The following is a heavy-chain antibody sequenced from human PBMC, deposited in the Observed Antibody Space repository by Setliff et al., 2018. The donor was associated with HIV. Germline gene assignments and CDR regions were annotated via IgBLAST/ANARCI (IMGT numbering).Heavy chain of an antibody. CDR1: GFSLSKSGMC. J-gene: IGHJ4*02. CDR3: ARMISYSPYFDY. Sequence: SGPTLVNPTQTLTLTCTFSGFSLSKSGMCVSWIRQPPGKALEWLARIDWDDDKYYSTSLKTRLTISEDTSKNQVVLKMTNVDPVDTATYYCARMISYSPYFDYWGQGTLVTVS. D-gene: IGHD1-26*01. CDR2: IDWDDDK. V-gene: IGHV2-70*11.